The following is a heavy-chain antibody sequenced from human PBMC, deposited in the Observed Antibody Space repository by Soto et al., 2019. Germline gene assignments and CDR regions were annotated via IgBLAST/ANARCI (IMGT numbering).Heavy chain of an antibody. Sequence: VGSLRLSCAASGFTFSSYAMSWVRQAPGKGLEWVSAISGSGGSTYYADSVKGRFTISRDNSKNTLYLQMNSLRAEDTAVYYCAKGRYYYDSSGYLDYWGQGTLVTVSS. CDR3: AKGRYYYDSSGYLDY. V-gene: IGHV3-23*01. CDR1: GFTFSSYA. J-gene: IGHJ4*02. CDR2: ISGSGGST. D-gene: IGHD3-22*01.